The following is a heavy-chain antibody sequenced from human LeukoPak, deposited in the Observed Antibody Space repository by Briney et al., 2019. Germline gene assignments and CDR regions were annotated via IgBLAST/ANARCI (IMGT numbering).Heavy chain of an antibody. D-gene: IGHD3-10*01. CDR1: GGSISSYY. CDR2: IYTSGST. CDR3: ARDRGSGSLNWFDP. V-gene: IGHV4-4*07. Sequence: SETLSLTCTVSGGSISSYYWSWIRQPAGKGLEWIGRIYTSGSTNYNPSLKSRVTMPVDTSKNQFSLKLSSVTAADTAVYYCARDRGSGSLNWFDPWGQGTLVTVSS. J-gene: IGHJ5*02.